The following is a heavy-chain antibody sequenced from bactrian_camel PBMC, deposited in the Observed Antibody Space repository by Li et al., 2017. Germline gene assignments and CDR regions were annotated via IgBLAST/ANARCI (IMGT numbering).Heavy chain of an antibody. D-gene: IGHD4*01. CDR1: GFTFRTTD. CDR3: AAGLSRYDEYDGYWYEYKY. CDR2: INSAGSMT. V-gene: IGHV3S40*01. Sequence: SGFTFRTTDMSWVRQAPGKGLEWVSGINSAGSMTDYADSVKGRFTMFRDNTKNILYLQMNSLKTEDTAMYYCAAGLSRYDEYDGYWYEYKYWGQGTQVTVS. J-gene: IGHJ4*01.